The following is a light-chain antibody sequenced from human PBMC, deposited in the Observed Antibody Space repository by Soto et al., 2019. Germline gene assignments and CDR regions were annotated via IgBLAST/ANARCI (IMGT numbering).Light chain of an antibody. CDR1: QSVSSY. CDR3: QQFSSYPLT. Sequence: GWTHSAATLAFSPGGIATLSCRASQSVSSYLAWYQQKPGQAPRLLIYDASSRATGIPDRFSGGGSGTDFTLTISRLEPEDFAVYYCQQFSSYPLTFGGGTKVDIK. CDR2: DAS. V-gene: IGKV3-20*01. J-gene: IGKJ4*01.